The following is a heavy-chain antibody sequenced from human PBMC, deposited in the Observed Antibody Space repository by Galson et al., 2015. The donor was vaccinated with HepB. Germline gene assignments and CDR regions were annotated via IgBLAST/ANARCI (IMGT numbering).Heavy chain of an antibody. CDR2: INAGNGNT. CDR1: GYTFTSYA. J-gene: IGHJ3*02. CDR3: ARWAVYAGKGAFDI. D-gene: IGHD3-16*01. Sequence: SVKVSCKASGYTFTSYAMHWVRQAPGQRLEWMGWINAGNGNTKYSQKFQGRVTITRDTSASTAYMELSSLRSEDTAVYYCARWAVYAGKGAFDIWGQGTMVTVSS. V-gene: IGHV1-3*01.